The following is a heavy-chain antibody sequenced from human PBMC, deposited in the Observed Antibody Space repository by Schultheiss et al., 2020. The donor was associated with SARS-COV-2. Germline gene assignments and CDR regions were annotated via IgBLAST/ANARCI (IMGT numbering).Heavy chain of an antibody. D-gene: IGHD2-21*02. CDR3: ARHVSGGDGDWYFDL. V-gene: IGHV3-66*04. J-gene: IGHJ2*01. CDR2: IYSGGST. Sequence: GGSLRLSCAASGFTFSSYGMHWVRQAPGKGLEWVSVIYSGGSTYYADSVKGRFTISRDNSKNTLYLQMNSLRAEDTAVYYCARHVSGGDGDWYFDLWGRGTLVTVSS. CDR1: GFTFSSYG.